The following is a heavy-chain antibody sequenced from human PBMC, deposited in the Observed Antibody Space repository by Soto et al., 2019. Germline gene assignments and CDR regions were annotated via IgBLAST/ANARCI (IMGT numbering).Heavy chain of an antibody. D-gene: IGHD6-13*01. Sequence: QVQLVQSGAEVKKPGASVKVSCKASGYTFTSYGISWVRQAPGQGLEWMGWISGYNGDTNYAQKLQGRVTMTTDTSMNTAYMELRSLRSDDTAVYYCARAPQTVAGAGIWYWGQGTLVTVSS. CDR2: ISGYNGDT. J-gene: IGHJ4*02. CDR1: GYTFTSYG. CDR3: ARAPQTVAGAGIWY. V-gene: IGHV1-18*04.